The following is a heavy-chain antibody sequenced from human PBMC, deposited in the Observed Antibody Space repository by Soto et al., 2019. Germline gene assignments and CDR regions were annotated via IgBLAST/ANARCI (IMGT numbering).Heavy chain of an antibody. Sequence: SVKVSCKASGGTFSSYAISWVRQAPGQGLEWMGGIIPIFGTANYAQKFQGRVTITADESTSTAYMELSSLRSEDTAVYYCARWQQLVTQWFDPWGQGTLVTVSS. CDR1: GGTFSSYA. CDR3: ARWQQLVTQWFDP. CDR2: IIPIFGTA. V-gene: IGHV1-69*13. J-gene: IGHJ5*02. D-gene: IGHD6-13*01.